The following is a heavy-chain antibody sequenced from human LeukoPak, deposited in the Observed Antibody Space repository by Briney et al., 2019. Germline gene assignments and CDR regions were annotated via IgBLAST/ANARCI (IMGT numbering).Heavy chain of an antibody. CDR1: GFTFSDYY. D-gene: IGHD2-15*01. CDR3: ARDRPRVVVVAATPLLGYFDY. CDR2: ISSSSTI. J-gene: IGHJ4*02. V-gene: IGHV3-69-1*01. Sequence: PGGSLILSCAASGFTFSDYYMNWVRQAPGKGLEWVSSISSSSTIYYADSVKGRFTISRDNAKNSLYLQMNSLRAEDTAVYYCARDRPRVVVVAATPLLGYFDYWGQGTLVTVSS.